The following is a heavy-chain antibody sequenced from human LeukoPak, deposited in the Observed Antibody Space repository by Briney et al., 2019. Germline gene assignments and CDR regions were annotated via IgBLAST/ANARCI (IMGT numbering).Heavy chain of an antibody. CDR3: ARDITGTTRSYYYYMDV. D-gene: IGHD1-7*01. J-gene: IGHJ6*03. Sequence: TGGSLRLSCAASGFTFDDYGMSWVRQAPGKGLEWVSGINWNGGSTGYADSVKGRFTISRDNAKNSLYLQMNSLRAEDTALYYRARDITGTTRSYYYYMDVWGKGTTVTVSS. CDR1: GFTFDDYG. V-gene: IGHV3-20*04. CDR2: INWNGGST.